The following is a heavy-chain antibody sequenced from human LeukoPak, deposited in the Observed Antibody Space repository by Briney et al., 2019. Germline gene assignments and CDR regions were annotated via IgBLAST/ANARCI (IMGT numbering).Heavy chain of an antibody. CDR2: VSGSGGTT. CDR1: GFTFSSYG. Sequence: AGRSLRLSCAASGFTFSSYGMHWVRQAPGKGLEWVSGVSGSGGTTHYADSVKGRFTISRDNSKNTLYLQMSRLRADDTAVYYCAKDEMVSIRFVWDSWGQGTLVTVSS. CDR3: AKDEMVSIRFVWDS. D-gene: IGHD3-10*01. V-gene: IGHV3-23*01. J-gene: IGHJ4*02.